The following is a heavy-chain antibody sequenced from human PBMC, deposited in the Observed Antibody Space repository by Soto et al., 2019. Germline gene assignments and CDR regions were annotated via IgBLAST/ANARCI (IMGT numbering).Heavy chain of an antibody. Sequence: VQLLESGGGLVQPGGSLRLSCAASGFTFSSYAMSWVRQAPGKGLEWVSAISGSGGSTYYADSVKGRFTISRDNSKNTLYLQMNSLRAEDTAVYYCAKDVLPATAVYYYYYGMDVWGQGTTVTVSS. V-gene: IGHV3-23*01. D-gene: IGHD2-21*02. J-gene: IGHJ6*02. CDR1: GFTFSSYA. CDR2: ISGSGGST. CDR3: AKDVLPATAVYYYYYGMDV.